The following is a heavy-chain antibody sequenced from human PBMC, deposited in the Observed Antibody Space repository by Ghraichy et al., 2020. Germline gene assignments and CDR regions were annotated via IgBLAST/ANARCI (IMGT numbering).Heavy chain of an antibody. Sequence: SETLSLTCTVSGGSISSCGDSWSWIRQPPGKGLEWMGYMYQSGSTYYNPSLKSRVTISADRSNNQFSLELASVTAADTAGYYCARSNGGGRKPLVGYFDLWGRGTLVTVSS. CDR3: ARSNGGGRKPLVGYFDL. J-gene: IGHJ2*01. V-gene: IGHV4-30-2*01. CDR1: GGSISSCGDS. D-gene: IGHD3-10*01. CDR2: MYQSGST.